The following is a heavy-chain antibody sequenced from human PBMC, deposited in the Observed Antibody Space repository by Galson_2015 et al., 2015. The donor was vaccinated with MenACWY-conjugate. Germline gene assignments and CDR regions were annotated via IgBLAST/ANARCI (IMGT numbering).Heavy chain of an antibody. J-gene: IGHJ3*02. CDR1: GFTFSKCA. D-gene: IGHD3-22*01. CDR3: AKGANYYDSSGKRYDAFDI. V-gene: IGHV3-23*01. CDR2: ISASGGDI. Sequence: SLRLSCAASGFTFSKCAMSWVRQAPGKGLEWVSGISASGGDIDYADSVKGRFTISRDNSKNTVYLQMNSLSAEDTAVYHCAKGANYYDSSGKRYDAFDIWGQGTMVTVFS.